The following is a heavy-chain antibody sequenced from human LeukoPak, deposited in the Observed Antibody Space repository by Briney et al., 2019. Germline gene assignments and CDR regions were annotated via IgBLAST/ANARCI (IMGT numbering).Heavy chain of an antibody. CDR1: GGSPRRYY. V-gene: IGHV4-59*01. Sequence: SETPSLTRTVPGGSPRRYYWSWIRQPPGKGLEWIGQIYYSGITNYYPALKSRVTISVDTSRNQISLELSSGTAADTAVYYCAGEGRSGSQFDYCGQRTLFTVSS. J-gene: IGHJ4*02. CDR2: IYYSGIT. CDR3: AGEGRSGSQFDY. D-gene: IGHD3-10*01.